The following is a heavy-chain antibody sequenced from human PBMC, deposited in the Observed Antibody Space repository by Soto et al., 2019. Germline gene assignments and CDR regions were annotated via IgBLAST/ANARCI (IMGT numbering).Heavy chain of an antibody. Sequence: ESGGGLVQPGVSLRLSCAASGFTFSSYAMSWVRQAPGKGLEWVSAISGSCGSTYYADSVKDRFTISRDNSKNTLYLQMNSLRAEDTAVYYCANALGDSSVYTQTDELYYFDYWGQGTLVTVSS. J-gene: IGHJ4*02. CDR1: GFTFSSYA. D-gene: IGHD3-22*01. V-gene: IGHV3-23*01. CDR3: ANALGDSSVYTQTDELYYFDY. CDR2: ISGSCGST.